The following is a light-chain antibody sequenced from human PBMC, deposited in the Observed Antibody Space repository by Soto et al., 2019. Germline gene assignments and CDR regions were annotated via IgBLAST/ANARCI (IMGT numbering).Light chain of an antibody. CDR1: SSDVGAYNY. CDR2: EVT. Sequence: QSALTQPPSASGSPGQSVTISCTGTSSDVGAYNYVSWYQQYAGKAPKLVIYEVTKRPSGVPDRSSGSKSANTAPLTVSGLQAEDEDDYYCSSFASSNTWVFGGGTKLTVL. J-gene: IGLJ3*02. V-gene: IGLV2-8*01. CDR3: SSFASSNTWV.